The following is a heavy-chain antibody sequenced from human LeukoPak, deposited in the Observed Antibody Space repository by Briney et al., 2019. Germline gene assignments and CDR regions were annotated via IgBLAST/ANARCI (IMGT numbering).Heavy chain of an antibody. D-gene: IGHD2-15*01. CDR3: ARRFCSGGSCYDY. J-gene: IGHJ4*02. CDR1: GYDLRSYW. V-gene: IGHV5-51*01. Sequence: GESLKISCKGYGYDLRSYWIAWVRQMPGRGLEWMGIIYPDGSDARYSPSFQGQVTFSADKSINTAYLQWSSLKASDTAFYYCARRFCSGGSCYDYWGQGTLVTVSS. CDR2: IYPDGSDA.